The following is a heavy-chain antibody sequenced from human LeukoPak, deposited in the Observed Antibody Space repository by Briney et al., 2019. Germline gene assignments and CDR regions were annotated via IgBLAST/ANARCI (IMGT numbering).Heavy chain of an antibody. J-gene: IGHJ4*02. CDR3: ARVPGNYFNY. CDR2: IIPIFGTA. D-gene: IGHD3-10*01. Sequence: GASVKVSCKASGGTFSSYAISWVRQAPGQGLEWMGGIIPIFGTANYAQKFQGRVTITADKSPSTAYMELSSLRSEDTAVYYCARVPGNYFNYWGQGTLVTVSS. V-gene: IGHV1-69*06. CDR1: GGTFSSYA.